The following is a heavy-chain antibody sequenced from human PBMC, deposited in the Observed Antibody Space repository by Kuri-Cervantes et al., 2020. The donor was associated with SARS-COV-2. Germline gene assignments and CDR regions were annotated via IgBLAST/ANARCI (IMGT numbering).Heavy chain of an antibody. J-gene: IGHJ4*02. CDR3: AREIAARPYLDY. V-gene: IGHV4-59*01. CDR1: GGSISSYY. Sequence: SETLSLTCTVSGGSISSYYWSWIRQPPGKGLEWIGYIYYSGSTNYNPSLRSRVTISVDTSKNQFSLKLSSVTAADTAVYYCAREIAARPYLDYWGQGTLVTVSS. CDR2: IYYSGST. D-gene: IGHD6-6*01.